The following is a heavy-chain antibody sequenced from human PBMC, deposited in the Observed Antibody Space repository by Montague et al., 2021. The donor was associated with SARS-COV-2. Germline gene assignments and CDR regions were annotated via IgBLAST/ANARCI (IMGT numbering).Heavy chain of an antibody. CDR2: TYFSGRN. D-gene: IGHD3-10*01. CDR1: SPSTVRRSSC. CDR3: ARVRYYGSGTSLGMDV. V-gene: IGHV4-39*01. Sequence: SETLSLTCPVSSPSTVRRSSCWGWKRQPPGTGLQWIGFTYFSGRNYYNPTLKSRVTISVDTSKNQFSLKLSSVTAADTAVYYCARVRYYGSGTSLGMDVWGQGTTVTVSS. J-gene: IGHJ6*02.